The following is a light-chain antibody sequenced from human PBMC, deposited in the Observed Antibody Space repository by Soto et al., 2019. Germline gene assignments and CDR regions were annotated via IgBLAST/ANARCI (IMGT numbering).Light chain of an antibody. CDR2: GAS. J-gene: IGKJ1*01. CDR3: QQYGSSLQWT. V-gene: IGKV3-20*01. CDR1: QSVSSSY. Sequence: EIVLTQSPGTLSLSPGERATLSCRASQSVSSSYLAWYQQKPGQAPRLLIYGASSRATGIPDRFSGSGSGTDFTLTISRLETEDFAVYYCQQYGSSLQWTFGQGTKVEIK.